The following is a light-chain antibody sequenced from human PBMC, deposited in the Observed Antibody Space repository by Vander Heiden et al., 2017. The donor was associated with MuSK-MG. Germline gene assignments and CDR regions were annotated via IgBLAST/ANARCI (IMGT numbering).Light chain of an antibody. CDR2: DAS. Sequence: DIQMTQSPSSLSASVGDRVTITCQASHDISNSLNWFQHKPGEAPKSLIYDASILEAGVPSRFSGSGSGTEFTFTISSLQPEDIGTYFCQQAERLPLTFGGGTKVXI. CDR3: QQAERLPLT. V-gene: IGKV1-33*01. J-gene: IGKJ4*02. CDR1: HDISNS.